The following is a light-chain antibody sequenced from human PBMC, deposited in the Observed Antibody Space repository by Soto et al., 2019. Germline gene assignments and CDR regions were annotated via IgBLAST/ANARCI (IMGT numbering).Light chain of an antibody. CDR2: RAD. CDR3: AAWDDTLSGLV. CDR1: GSNISSNY. J-gene: IGLJ2*01. Sequence: QSVLTQPPSASGTPGQTVTISCSGRGSNISSNYVYWYQQLPGTAPRLLMYRADQRPSGVPDRFSGSKSGTSASLAISGLRSEDEADYFCAAWDDTLSGLVFGGGTKVTVL. V-gene: IGLV1-47*01.